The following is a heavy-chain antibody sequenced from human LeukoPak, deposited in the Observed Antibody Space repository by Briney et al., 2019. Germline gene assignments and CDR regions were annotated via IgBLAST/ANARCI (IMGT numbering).Heavy chain of an antibody. D-gene: IGHD3-3*01. V-gene: IGHV3-48*01. CDR1: GFPFSTYS. CDR3: ARDGVWSGSFDY. J-gene: IGHJ4*02. CDR2: ISRSSTTI. Sequence: GGSLRLSCAASGFPFSTYSMNWVRQAPGKGLAWVSSISRSSTTIYYADSVKGRFTISRDNAKNSLYLQMNSLRAEDTAVYYCARDGVWSGSFDYWGQGTLVTVSS.